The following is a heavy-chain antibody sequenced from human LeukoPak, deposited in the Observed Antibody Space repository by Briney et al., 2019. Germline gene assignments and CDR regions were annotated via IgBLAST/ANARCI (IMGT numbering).Heavy chain of an antibody. J-gene: IGHJ6*02. CDR3: ARKVAAAYYGMDV. V-gene: IGHV4-59*01. Sequence: PSETLSLTCTVYGGSISSYYWSWIRQPPGKGLEGIGYIYYSGSTNYNPSLNSRVTISVDTSKNQFSLKLSSVTAADTAVYYCARKVAAAYYGMDVWGQGTTVTVSS. CDR1: GGSISSYY. CDR2: IYYSGST. D-gene: IGHD6-13*01.